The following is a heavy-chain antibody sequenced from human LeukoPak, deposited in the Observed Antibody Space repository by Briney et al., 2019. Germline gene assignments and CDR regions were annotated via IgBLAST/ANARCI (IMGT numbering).Heavy chain of an antibody. V-gene: IGHV3-13*01. CDR2: IGTAGDT. D-gene: IGHD3-22*01. J-gene: IGHJ4*02. CDR3: ARARVYYDSSGYSYYFDY. Sequence: GGSLRLSCAASGFTFSSYDMHWVRHATGKGLERVSAIGTAGDTYYPGSVKGRFTISRENAKNSLYLQMNSLRAGDTAVYYCARARVYYDSSGYSYYFDYWGQGTLVTVSS. CDR1: GFTFSSYD.